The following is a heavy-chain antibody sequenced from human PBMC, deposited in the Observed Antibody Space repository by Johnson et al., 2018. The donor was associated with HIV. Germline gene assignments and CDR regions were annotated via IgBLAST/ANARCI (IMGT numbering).Heavy chain of an antibody. Sequence: VQLVESGGDVVQPGRSLRLSCVASGFTFSSYGMHWIRQAPGKGLEWVSYIRTDGSSTYYADAVTGRFTISRDNSKNTLYLQMNSLRAEDTAVYYCARASLERGAFDIWGQGTMVTVS. CDR3: ARASLERGAFDI. D-gene: IGHD3-10*01. CDR2: IRTDGSST. V-gene: IGHV3-48*01. CDR1: GFTFSSYG. J-gene: IGHJ3*02.